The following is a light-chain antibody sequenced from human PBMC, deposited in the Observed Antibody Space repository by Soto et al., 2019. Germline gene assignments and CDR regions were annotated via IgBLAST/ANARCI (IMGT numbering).Light chain of an antibody. J-gene: IGKJ1*01. CDR2: DAS. CDR3: QQYYGWPKP. CDR1: QSVGSD. Sequence: EILMTQSPATLSVSPGERATLSCRASQSVGSDLAWYRQKPGQAPRVLIYDASNRATGIPTRFSGSGSGTEFTLTNASLQSEDFAIYYCQQYYGWPKPFGQGTRVEVK. V-gene: IGKV3-15*01.